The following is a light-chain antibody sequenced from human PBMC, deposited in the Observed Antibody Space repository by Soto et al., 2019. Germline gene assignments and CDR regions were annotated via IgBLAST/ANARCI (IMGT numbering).Light chain of an antibody. CDR2: LDSDGSH. Sequence: QLVLTQSPSASASLGASVKLTCTLSSGHSSYAIAWHQQQPEKGPRYLMKLDSDGSHTKGDAIPDRFSGSSSGAERYLTISSLQSEDEADYYCQTWGTGINVVFGGETKLTVL. J-gene: IGLJ2*01. V-gene: IGLV4-69*01. CDR3: QTWGTGINVV. CDR1: SGHSSYA.